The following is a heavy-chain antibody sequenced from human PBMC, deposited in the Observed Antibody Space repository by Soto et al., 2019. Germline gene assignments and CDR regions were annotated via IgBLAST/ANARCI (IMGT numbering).Heavy chain of an antibody. V-gene: IGHV4-30-4*01. CDR1: GGSMSENDYY. CDR3: ARGIVRGGFDI. D-gene: IGHD3-10*02. CDR2: IYDTWTT. Sequence: QVQLQEVGPGLVRPSQTVSLTCTVAGGSMSENDYYWSWLRQSPGQGLQWIGYIYDTWTTSYSPSLKSRVTMSADTSRNQFSLKLTSVTAADTALYFCARGIVRGGFDIWGQGTLVTVSS. J-gene: IGHJ3*02.